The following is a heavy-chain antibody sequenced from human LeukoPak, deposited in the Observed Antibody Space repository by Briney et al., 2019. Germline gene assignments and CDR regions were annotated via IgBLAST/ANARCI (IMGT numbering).Heavy chain of an antibody. J-gene: IGHJ6*02. CDR1: GYTFTSYY. CDR2: INPSGGST. CDR3: ARDLNMVRGVIENYYYGMDV. V-gene: IGHV1-46*01. Sequence: GASAKVSCKASGYTFTSYYMHWVRQAPGQELEWMGIINPSGGSTSYAQKFQGRVTMTRDTSTSTVYMELSSLRSEDTAVYYCARDLNMVRGVIENYYYGMDVWGQGTTVTVSS. D-gene: IGHD3-10*01.